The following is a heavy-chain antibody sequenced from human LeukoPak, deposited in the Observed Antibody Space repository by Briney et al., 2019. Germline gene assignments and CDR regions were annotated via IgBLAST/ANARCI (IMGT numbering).Heavy chain of an antibody. V-gene: IGHV4-31*03. D-gene: IGHD3-22*01. Sequence: SETLSLTCTVSGGSLSSGGYYCSLIRQHPGRGLEWIGYIYYSGRTYYNPSLKSRVTISVNMSKNQFSLKMSSVTAADTAVYYCERGYYDEKDFDIWGQGTMVTVSS. CDR2: IYYSGRT. J-gene: IGHJ3*02. CDR1: GGSLSSGGYY. CDR3: ERGYYDEKDFDI.